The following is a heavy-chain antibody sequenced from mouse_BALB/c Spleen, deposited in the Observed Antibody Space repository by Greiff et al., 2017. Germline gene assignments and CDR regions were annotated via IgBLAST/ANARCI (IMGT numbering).Heavy chain of an antibody. CDR1: GYTFTSYW. CDR3: TREGTLGFDD. J-gene: IGHJ2*01. Sequence: LKQPGSELVRPGASVKLSCKASGYTFTSYWMHWVKQRPGQGLEWIGNIYPGSGSTNYDEKFKSKATLTVDTSSSTAYMQLSSLTSEDSAVYYCTREGTLGFDDWGQGTTLTVSS. V-gene: IGHV1S22*01. D-gene: IGHD3-3*01. CDR2: IYPGSGST.